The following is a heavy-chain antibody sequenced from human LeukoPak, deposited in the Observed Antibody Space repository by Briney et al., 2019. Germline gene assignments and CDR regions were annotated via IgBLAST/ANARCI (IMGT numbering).Heavy chain of an antibody. CDR3: ARSVEGYCSGGSCYSYYYYMDV. Sequence: SETLSLTCTVSGGSISSGNDDWSWIRKPAGKGLEWIGRIYTSGSTNYNPSLKSRVTISVDTSKNHFSLKLSSVTAADTAVYYCARSVEGYCSGGSCYSYYYYMDVWGKGTTVTISS. CDR1: GGSISSGNDD. V-gene: IGHV4-61*02. J-gene: IGHJ6*03. D-gene: IGHD2-15*01. CDR2: IYTSGST.